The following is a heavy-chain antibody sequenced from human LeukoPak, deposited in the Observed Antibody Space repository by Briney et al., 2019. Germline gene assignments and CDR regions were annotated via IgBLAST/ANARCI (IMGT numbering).Heavy chain of an antibody. CDR3: TADTWEFEYYYYYYYMDV. V-gene: IGHV3-30*02. CDR2: IRYDGSNK. CDR1: GFTFSSYG. J-gene: IGHJ6*03. Sequence: GGSLRLSCAASGFTFSSYGMHWVRQAPGKGLEWVAFIRYDGSNKYYADSVKGRFTISRDNSKNTLYLQMNSLRAEDTAVYYCTADTWEFEYYYYYYYMDVWGKGTTVTVSS. D-gene: IGHD3-10*01.